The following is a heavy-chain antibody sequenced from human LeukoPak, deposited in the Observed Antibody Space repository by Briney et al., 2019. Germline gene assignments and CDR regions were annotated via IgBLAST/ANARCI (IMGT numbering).Heavy chain of an antibody. J-gene: IGHJ4*02. Sequence: KPSETLSLTCTVSGGSVSSGSYYWSWIRQPPGKGLEWIGYIYYSGSTNYNPSLKSRVTISVDTSKNQFSLKLSSVTAADTAVYYCARDVVNMVRGVIIAAFDYWGQGTLVTVSS. CDR3: ARDVVNMVRGVIIAAFDY. D-gene: IGHD3-10*01. V-gene: IGHV4-61*01. CDR1: GGSVSSGSYY. CDR2: IYYSGST.